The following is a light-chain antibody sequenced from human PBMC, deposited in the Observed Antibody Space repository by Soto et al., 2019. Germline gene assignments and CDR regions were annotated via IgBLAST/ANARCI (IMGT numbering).Light chain of an antibody. CDR3: AAWDNSLSGDVV. CDR1: SSNIGSNY. Sequence: QSVLTQPPSASGTPGQRVTISCSGSSSNIGSNYVYWYQQLPGTAPKLLIYSNNKRPSGVPDRFSGSKSGTSASLAISGLRSEDEADYYCAAWDNSLSGDVVFGGGTQLTVL. J-gene: IGLJ2*01. CDR2: SNN. V-gene: IGLV1-47*02.